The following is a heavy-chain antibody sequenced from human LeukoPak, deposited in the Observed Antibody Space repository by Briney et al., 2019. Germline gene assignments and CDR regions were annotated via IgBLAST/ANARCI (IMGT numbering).Heavy chain of an antibody. CDR3: ARTTGSYIYYYYGMDV. J-gene: IGHJ6*02. Sequence: GASVKVSCKASGYTFTSYDINWVRQATGQGLEWMGWMNPNSGNTGYAQKFQGRVTMTRNTSISTAYMELGSLRSEDTAVYYCARTTGSYIYYYYGMDVWGQGTTVTVSS. CDR1: GYTFTSYD. D-gene: IGHD3-10*01. CDR2: MNPNSGNT. V-gene: IGHV1-8*01.